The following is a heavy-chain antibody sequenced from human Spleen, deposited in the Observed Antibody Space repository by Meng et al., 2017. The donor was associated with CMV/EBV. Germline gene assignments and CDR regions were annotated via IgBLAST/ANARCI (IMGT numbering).Heavy chain of an antibody. CDR3: ARGLLMTTVTTYGFDP. J-gene: IGHJ5*02. CDR2: INHNGNT. Sequence: GGSVSGCYWSWIRQHPGKGLEWIGGINHNGNTNYSPSLKSRVTISVDTSKNQFSLKLSSVTAADTAVYYCARGLLMTTVTTYGFDPWGQGTLVTVSS. V-gene: IGHV4-34*01. D-gene: IGHD4-17*01. CDR1: GGSVSGCY.